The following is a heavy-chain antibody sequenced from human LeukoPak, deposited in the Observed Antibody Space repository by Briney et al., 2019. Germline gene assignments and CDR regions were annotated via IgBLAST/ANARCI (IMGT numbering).Heavy chain of an antibody. J-gene: IGHJ4*02. CDR2: IDPSDSYT. CDR3: ARKYGSGSPFDY. CDR1: GYSLTSYW. V-gene: IGHV5-10-1*01. D-gene: IGHD3-10*01. Sequence: ESLKIFCKGSGYSLTSYWISWVRQMPGKGLEWMVRIDPSDSYTNYSPSFQGHVTISADKSISTAYLQWSSLKASDTAMYYCARKYGSGSPFDYWGQGTLVTVSA.